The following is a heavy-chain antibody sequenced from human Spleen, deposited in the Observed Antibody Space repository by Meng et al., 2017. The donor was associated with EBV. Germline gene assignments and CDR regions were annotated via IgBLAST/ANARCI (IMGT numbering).Heavy chain of an antibody. CDR1: GFSFISYW. Sequence: EVQLVESGGAVVQPGESLRLSCAASGFSFISYWMHWVRLIPGKGLVWVSRINEDGATTTYADSVKGRFTISRDNAKNTLYLQMNSLRAEDTALYYCSRDLAGSDDFWGQGTLVTVSS. D-gene: IGHD1-14*01. CDR2: INEDGATT. J-gene: IGHJ4*02. CDR3: SRDLAGSDDF. V-gene: IGHV3-74*01.